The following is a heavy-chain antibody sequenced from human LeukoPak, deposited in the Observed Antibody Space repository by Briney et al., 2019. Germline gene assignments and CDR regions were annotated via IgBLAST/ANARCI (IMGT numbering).Heavy chain of an antibody. V-gene: IGHV4-59*08. Sequence: PSETLSLTCTVSGGSISSYYWSWIRQPPGKGLEWIGYMYYSGSTNYNPSLKSRVTISVDTSQNQFSLRLTSVTAADTAVYYCARYYYDTSSVFDVWGQGTRVTVSS. CDR2: MYYSGST. CDR1: GGSISSYY. CDR3: ARYYYDTSSVFDV. J-gene: IGHJ3*01. D-gene: IGHD3-22*01.